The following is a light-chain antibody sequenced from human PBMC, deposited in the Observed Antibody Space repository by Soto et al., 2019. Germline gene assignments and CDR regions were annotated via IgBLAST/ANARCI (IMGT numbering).Light chain of an antibody. CDR1: QSVNRN. J-gene: IGKJ1*01. CDR2: DAS. Sequence: EIVLTKSPATLSLSPGERATLSCWASQSVNRNLVWYQQKPGQAPRLLMYDASKRATGIPARFSGSGSGTDFTLTIGSLEPEEFAVYYCQQRDIWPWTFGQGTKVEIK. V-gene: IGKV3-11*01. CDR3: QQRDIWPWT.